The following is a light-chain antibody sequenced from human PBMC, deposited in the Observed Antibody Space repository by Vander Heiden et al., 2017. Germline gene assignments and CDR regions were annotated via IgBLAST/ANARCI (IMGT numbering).Light chain of an antibody. Sequence: QSVLTQPASLSGSPGQSISISCTGTSSDVGGYSFVSWYQQHPGKAPRLLIYEVSDRPSGVSNRFSGSKLGNTASLTISALQPEDEADYYCSSYKTTSALVLFGGGTKLTVL. J-gene: IGLJ2*01. CDR2: EVS. CDR3: SSYKTTSALVL. V-gene: IGLV2-14*01. CDR1: SSDVGGYSF.